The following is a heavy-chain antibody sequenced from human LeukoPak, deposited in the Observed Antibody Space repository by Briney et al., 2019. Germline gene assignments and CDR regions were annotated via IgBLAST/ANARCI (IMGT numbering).Heavy chain of an antibody. D-gene: IGHD5-24*01. J-gene: IGHJ4*02. CDR2: IYTSGST. CDR1: GGSISSGSYY. CDR3: ARGRDGYRDKYYFDY. Sequence: PSQTLSLTCTVSGGSISSGSYYWSWIRQPAGKGXXXIGRIYTSGSTNYNPSLKSRVTISVDTSKNQFSLKLSSVTAADTAVYYCARGRDGYRDKYYFDYWGQGTLVTVSS. V-gene: IGHV4-61*02.